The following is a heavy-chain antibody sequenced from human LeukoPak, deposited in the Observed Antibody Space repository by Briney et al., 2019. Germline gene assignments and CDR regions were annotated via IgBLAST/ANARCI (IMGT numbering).Heavy chain of an antibody. V-gene: IGHV4-31*11. CDR1: GGSISSGGYY. CDR3: ASGFGSSSTFDY. D-gene: IGHD1-26*01. Sequence: SQTLSLTCAVSGGSISSGGYYWSWIRQHPGKGLEWIGYIYYGGSTYYNPSLKSRVTISVDTSKNQFSLKLSSVTAADTAVYYCASGFGSSSTFDYWGQGTLVTVSS. J-gene: IGHJ4*02. CDR2: IYYGGST.